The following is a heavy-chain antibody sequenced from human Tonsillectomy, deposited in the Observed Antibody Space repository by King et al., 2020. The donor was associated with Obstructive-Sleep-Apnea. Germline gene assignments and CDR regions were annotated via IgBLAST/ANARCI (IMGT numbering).Heavy chain of an antibody. J-gene: IGHJ3*02. CDR2: IYPGDSDT. Sequence: HLVQSGAEVKKPGESLKISCKGSGYSFTSYWIGWVRQMPGKGLEWMGIIYPGDSDTRYSPSFQGQVTISADKSISTAYLQWSSLKASDTAMYYCARHRSRETGSQGDAFDIWGQGTMVTVSS. CDR3: ARHRSRETGSQGDAFDI. CDR1: GYSFTSYW. D-gene: IGHD1-1*01. V-gene: IGHV5-51*01.